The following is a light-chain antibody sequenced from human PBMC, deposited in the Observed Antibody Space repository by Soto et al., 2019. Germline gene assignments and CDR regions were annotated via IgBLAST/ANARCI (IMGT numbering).Light chain of an antibody. CDR2: GAS. Sequence: EIVLTQSPGTLSLSPGERATLSCRASQSVSSSHLAWYQQKPGQAPRLFIFGASTRATGIPARFSGSGSGTEFTLTISSLQSEDFAVYYCQQRSNWPHFGQGTRLEIK. V-gene: IGKV3D-20*02. J-gene: IGKJ5*01. CDR1: QSVSSSH. CDR3: QQRSNWPH.